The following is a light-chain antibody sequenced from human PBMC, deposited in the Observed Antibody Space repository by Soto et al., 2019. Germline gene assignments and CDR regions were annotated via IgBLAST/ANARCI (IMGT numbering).Light chain of an antibody. CDR3: SSYTSENTYV. V-gene: IGLV2-8*01. CDR1: SSDVGGYNY. J-gene: IGLJ1*01. Sequence: QSVLTQPPSASGSPGQSVAISCTGTSSDVGGYNYVSWYQQHPGKAPKLMIYEVNKRPSGVPDRFSGSKSGNTASLTVSGLQAEDEADYYCSSYTSENTYVFGTGTKLTVL. CDR2: EVN.